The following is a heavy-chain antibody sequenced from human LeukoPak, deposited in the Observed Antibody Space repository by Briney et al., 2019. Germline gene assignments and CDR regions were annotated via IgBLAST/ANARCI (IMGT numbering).Heavy chain of an antibody. J-gene: IGHJ4*02. V-gene: IGHV1-18*01. CDR1: GYTFTNYD. D-gene: IGHD4-23*01. CDR3: ARDGGGGNSF. Sequence: ATVKLSCKVSGYTFTNYDINCVPQAPGQGRKWMAWISSTSGDKDYAQKVQGRSNMTTNTSTSTVYMELRSLTSDDTGVYYCARDGGGGNSFWGRGTLVTVS. CDR2: ISSTSGDK.